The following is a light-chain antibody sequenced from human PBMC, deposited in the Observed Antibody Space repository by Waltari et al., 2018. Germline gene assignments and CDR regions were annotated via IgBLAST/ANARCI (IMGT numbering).Light chain of an antibody. J-gene: IGKJ1*01. CDR1: QIISRF. Sequence: DIFLTQSPGTLSLSPGEGATLSCRASQIISRFLAWYQKKPGQAPRLLIYDASTRATGIPDRFSGSGSGTDFSLTISRLEPEDFAVYYCQKYGTLPATFGQGTKVEIK. CDR2: DAS. V-gene: IGKV3-20*01. CDR3: QKYGTLPAT.